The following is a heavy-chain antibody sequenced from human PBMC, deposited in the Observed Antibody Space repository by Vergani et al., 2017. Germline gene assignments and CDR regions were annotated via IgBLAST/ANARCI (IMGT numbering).Heavy chain of an antibody. Sequence: QVQLVQSGAEVKKPGSSVKVSCKASGGTFSSYAISWVRQAPGQGLEWMGGIIPIFGTANYAQKFQGRVTITAAESTSTAYMELSSLRSEDTAVYYCAREREDAYYYYYYYMDVWGKGTTVTVSS. CDR3: AREREDAYYYYYYYMDV. V-gene: IGHV1-69*01. CDR1: GGTFSSYA. J-gene: IGHJ6*03. D-gene: IGHD3-16*01. CDR2: IIPIFGTA.